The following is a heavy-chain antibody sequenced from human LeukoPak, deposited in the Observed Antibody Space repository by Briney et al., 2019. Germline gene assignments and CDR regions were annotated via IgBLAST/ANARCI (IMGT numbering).Heavy chain of an antibody. CDR2: MSGDATST. J-gene: IGHJ4*02. CDR1: GFTFSSFA. D-gene: IGHD5-24*01. CDR3: ARDWIRDGYNYYFDY. V-gene: IGHV3-23*01. Sequence: GGSLRLSCAASGFTFSSFAMNWVRQAPGKGLEWVSTMSGDATSTYYADSVKGRFTISRDNSKTTLFLQMNSLRAEDTAVYYCARDWIRDGYNYYFDYWGQGTLVTVSS.